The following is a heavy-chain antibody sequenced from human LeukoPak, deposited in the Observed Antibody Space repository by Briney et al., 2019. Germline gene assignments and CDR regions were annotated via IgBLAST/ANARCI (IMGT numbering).Heavy chain of an antibody. J-gene: IGHJ3*02. CDR1: GGSISSYY. Sequence: PSETLSLTCTVSGGSISSYYWSWIRQPPGKGLEWIGYIYYSGSTNYNPSLKSRVTISVDTSKNQFSLKLSSVTAADTAVYYCARVGYYYDSSGYYPGHAFDIWGQGTMVTVSS. CDR3: ARVGYYYDSSGYYPGHAFDI. D-gene: IGHD3-22*01. V-gene: IGHV4-59*01. CDR2: IYYSGST.